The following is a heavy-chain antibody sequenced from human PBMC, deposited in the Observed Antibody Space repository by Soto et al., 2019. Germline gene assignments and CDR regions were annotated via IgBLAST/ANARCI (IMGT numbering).Heavy chain of an antibody. Sequence: SETLSLTCTVSGGSISSYYWSWIRQPPGKGLEWIGYNYYSGSTNYNPSLKSRVTISVDTSKNQFSLKLSSVTAADTAVYYCAREGAMGYYDSSGYYDYWGQGTLVTVSS. CDR2: NYYSGST. CDR3: AREGAMGYYDSSGYYDY. J-gene: IGHJ4*02. D-gene: IGHD3-22*01. V-gene: IGHV4-59*01. CDR1: GGSISSYY.